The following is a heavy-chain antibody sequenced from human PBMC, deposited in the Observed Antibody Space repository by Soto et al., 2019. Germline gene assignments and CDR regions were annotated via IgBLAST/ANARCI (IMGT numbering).Heavy chain of an antibody. J-gene: IGHJ4*02. CDR1: GGSISSYY. CDR2: IYYSGST. Sequence: SETLSLTCTVSGGSISSYYWSWIRQPPGKGLEWIGYIYYSGSTNYNPSLKSRVTISVDTSKNQFSLKLGSVAAADTAVYYCSCSGYERFGYWGQGTLVTV. V-gene: IGHV4-59*08. CDR3: SCSGYERFGY. D-gene: IGHD5-12*01.